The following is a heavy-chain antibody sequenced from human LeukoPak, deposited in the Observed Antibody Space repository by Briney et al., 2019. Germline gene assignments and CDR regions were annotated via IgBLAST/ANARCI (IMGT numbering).Heavy chain of an antibody. V-gene: IGHV1-24*01. Sequence: ASVKVSCKASGYTLTELSMHWVRQAPGKGLEWMGGFDAEDAETIYAQKFQGRVTMTEDTSTDTAYMELSSLRSEDTAVYYCATEVYEHFDLWGRGTLVTVSS. CDR1: GYTLTELS. J-gene: IGHJ2*01. CDR3: ATEVYEHFDL. CDR2: FDAEDAET. D-gene: IGHD2/OR15-2a*01.